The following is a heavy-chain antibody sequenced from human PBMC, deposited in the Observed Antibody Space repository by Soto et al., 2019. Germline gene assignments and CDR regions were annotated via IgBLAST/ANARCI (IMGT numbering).Heavy chain of an antibody. CDR3: ARYKSYGYYYYYYMDV. CDR2: INPNSGGT. D-gene: IGHD5-18*01. Sequence: GASVKVSCKASGYTFTGYYMHWVRQAPGQGLEWMGWINPNSGGTNYAQKFQGRVTMTRNTSISTAYMELSSLRSEDTAVYYCARYKSYGYYYYYYMDVWGKGTTVTVSS. V-gene: IGHV1-2*02. J-gene: IGHJ6*03. CDR1: GYTFTGYY.